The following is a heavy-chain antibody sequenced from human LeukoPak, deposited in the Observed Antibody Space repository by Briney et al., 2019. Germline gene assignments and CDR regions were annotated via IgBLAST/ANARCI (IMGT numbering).Heavy chain of an antibody. CDR1: GGSVSSGSYY. D-gene: IGHD6-19*01. V-gene: IGHV4-61*01. Sequence: SETLSLTCTVSGGSVSSGSYYWSWIRQPPGKGLEWIGYIHYSGSTTYNPSLKSRVTISVDTSKNQFSLKLSSVTAADTAVYYCARGRSSFFDYWGQGTLVTVSS. CDR2: IHYSGST. CDR3: ARGRSSFFDY. J-gene: IGHJ4*02.